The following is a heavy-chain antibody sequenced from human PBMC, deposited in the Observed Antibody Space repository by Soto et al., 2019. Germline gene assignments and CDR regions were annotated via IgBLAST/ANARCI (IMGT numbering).Heavy chain of an antibody. D-gene: IGHD1-1*01. V-gene: IGHV5-10-1*01. J-gene: IGHJ6*04. CDR3: ARYISPQLSGQGMNV. CDR1: GYNFVTYY. Sequence: GESLKISCKASGYNFVTYYINWVRQVPGQGLEWMGRIGPSDSNTNYSPPFQGHVTFSADKSISTAYLQWSSLKASDTAIYYCARYISPQLSGQGMNVFRTATKVNVSP. CDR2: IGPSDSNT.